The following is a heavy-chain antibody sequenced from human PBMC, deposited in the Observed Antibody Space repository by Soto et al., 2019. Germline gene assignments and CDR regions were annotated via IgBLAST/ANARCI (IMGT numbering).Heavy chain of an antibody. J-gene: IGHJ4*02. CDR1: GFSFSSDA. CDR3: ARDWYGDYEGY. V-gene: IGHV3-30-3*01. D-gene: IGHD4-17*01. CDR2: ISCDGSNK. Sequence: GGSLRLSCAASGFSFSSDAMHWVRQAPGKGLQWVAVISCDGSNKYYADSVKGRFNISRDNSKNTLYLQMNSLRAEDTAVYYCARDWYGDYEGYWGQGTLVTVS.